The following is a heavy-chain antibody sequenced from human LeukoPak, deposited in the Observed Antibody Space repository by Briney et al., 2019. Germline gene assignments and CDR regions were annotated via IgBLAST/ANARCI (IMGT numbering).Heavy chain of an antibody. V-gene: IGHV3-23*01. Sequence: GGSLRLSCAASGFSFTSYAMSWVRQAPGKGLEWVSGISNSGGSTVYADSVKGRFTISRDNSKNTVYLQMNSLRAEDTAVYYCARVVDCTNGVCHYYFDYWGQGTLVTVSS. J-gene: IGHJ4*02. D-gene: IGHD2-8*01. CDR3: ARVVDCTNGVCHYYFDY. CDR2: ISNSGGST. CDR1: GFSFTSYA.